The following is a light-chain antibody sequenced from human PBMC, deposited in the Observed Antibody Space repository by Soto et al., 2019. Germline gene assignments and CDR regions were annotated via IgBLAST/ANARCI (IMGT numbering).Light chain of an antibody. CDR3: QQYNNWPVT. CDR2: GSS. J-gene: IGKJ1*01. CDR1: QSVSSN. Sequence: EIVMTQSPATLSVSPGERATLSCSASQSVSSNLAWYQQKPGQAPRLLIYGSSTRATGIPARFSGSGSGTEFTLTISSLPSEDFAVYYCQQYNNWPVTFGQGTKVEI. V-gene: IGKV3-15*01.